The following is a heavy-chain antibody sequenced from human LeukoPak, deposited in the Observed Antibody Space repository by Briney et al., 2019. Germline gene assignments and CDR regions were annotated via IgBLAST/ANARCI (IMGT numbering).Heavy chain of an antibody. Sequence: SENLSLTCTVSGGSISSYYWNWIRQSPGKGLEWIGYIYYSGRTNYNPSLKSRVTISVDTSKKQFSLKLSSVTAADTAVYYCARGFPRESGNEPDYWGQGTLVTVSS. CDR3: ARGFPRESGNEPDY. CDR1: GGSISSYY. D-gene: IGHD1-1*01. V-gene: IGHV4-59*01. J-gene: IGHJ4*02. CDR2: IYYSGRT.